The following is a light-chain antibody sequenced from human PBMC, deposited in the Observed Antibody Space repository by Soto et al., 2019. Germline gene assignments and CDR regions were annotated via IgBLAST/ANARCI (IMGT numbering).Light chain of an antibody. CDR3: QQYDTSPRT. CDR1: QSVSSNY. CDR2: GAS. J-gene: IGKJ1*01. V-gene: IGKV3-20*01. Sequence: EVMLTQXPXTLSLSPGERATLSCRASQSVSSNYLAWYQQKSGQAPRLLISGASKRATGIPDRFSGSGSGTDFTLTIRRLEPEDFAVYSCQQYDTSPRTFGQGTKVEFK.